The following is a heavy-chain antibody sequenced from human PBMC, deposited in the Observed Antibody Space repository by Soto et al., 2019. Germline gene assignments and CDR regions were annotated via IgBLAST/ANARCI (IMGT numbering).Heavy chain of an antibody. J-gene: IGHJ2*01. V-gene: IGHV3-23*01. D-gene: IGHD2-2*01. CDR3: AREVLGSTSRQDWWYLDL. CDR1: GFTFINYA. CDR2: ISGGGDRA. Sequence: EVQLLESGGGLVQPGGSLRLSCVGSGFTFINYAMNWVRQTPGKGLEWVSTISGGGDRAFDADTVKGRFTISRDNSKNTVYLQMNSLRADDTAVYYCAREVLGSTSRQDWWYLDLWGRGTLVTVSS.